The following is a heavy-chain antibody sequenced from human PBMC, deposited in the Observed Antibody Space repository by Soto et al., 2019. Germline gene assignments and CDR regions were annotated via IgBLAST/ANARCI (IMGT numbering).Heavy chain of an antibody. V-gene: IGHV4-30-4*01. D-gene: IGHD3-16*02. Sequence: SETLSLTCTVSGGSISSGDYYWSWIRQPPGKGLEWIGYIYYSGSTYYNPSLKSRVTISVDTSKNQFSLKLSSVTAADTAVYYCARGLRLGELSLSYYFDYWGQGTLVTVSS. CDR1: GGSISSGDYY. CDR3: ARGLRLGELSLSYYFDY. J-gene: IGHJ4*02. CDR2: IYYSGST.